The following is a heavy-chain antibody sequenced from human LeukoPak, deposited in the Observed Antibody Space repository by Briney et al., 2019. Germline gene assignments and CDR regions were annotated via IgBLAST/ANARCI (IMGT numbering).Heavy chain of an antibody. CDR2: IYYSGST. J-gene: IGHJ4*02. Sequence: PSETLSLTCTVSGGSISSSSYYWGWIRQPPGKGLEWIGTIYYSGSTYYNPSLKSRVTISVDTSKNQFSLKLSSVTAADTAVYYCARQLGTTSPYFDYWGQGTLVTVSS. D-gene: IGHD1-7*01. CDR3: ARQLGTTSPYFDY. V-gene: IGHV4-39*01. CDR1: GGSISSSSYY.